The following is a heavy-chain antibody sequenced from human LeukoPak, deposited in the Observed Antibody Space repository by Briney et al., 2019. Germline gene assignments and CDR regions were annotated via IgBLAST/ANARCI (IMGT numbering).Heavy chain of an antibody. CDR2: ISGSGGST. V-gene: IGHV3-23*01. D-gene: IGHD3-22*01. CDR3: AKVPINYYDSSGSYGYFDY. Sequence: PGGSLRLSCAASGFTFRDYTMNWVRQAPGKGLEWVSAISGSGGSTYYADSVKGRFTISRDNSKNTLYLQMNSLRAEDTAVYYCAKVPINYYDSSGSYGYFDYWGQGTLVTVSS. CDR1: GFTFRDYT. J-gene: IGHJ4*02.